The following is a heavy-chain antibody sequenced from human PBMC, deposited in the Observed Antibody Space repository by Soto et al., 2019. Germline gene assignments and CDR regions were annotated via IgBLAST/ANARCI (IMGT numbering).Heavy chain of an antibody. CDR1: GGTFYTYT. J-gene: IGHJ4*02. D-gene: IGHD5-18*01. Sequence: QVQLVQSGAELRKPGSSVQVSCKASGGTFYTYTFSWVRQAPGQGLEWMGSITPIYPTTNYAERFQGRLTITADGSTRTAYMDLTSLTSEDTAVYYCARIPRYSFPTSDDLDSWGQGTLATVSS. CDR2: ITPIYPTT. V-gene: IGHV1-69*15. CDR3: ARIPRYSFPTSDDLDS.